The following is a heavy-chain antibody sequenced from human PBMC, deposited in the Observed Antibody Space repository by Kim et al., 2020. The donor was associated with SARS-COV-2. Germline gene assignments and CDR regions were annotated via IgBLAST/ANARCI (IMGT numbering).Heavy chain of an antibody. V-gene: IGHV3-48*02. CDR3: VRQDWPDSSGWS. J-gene: IGHJ4*02. D-gene: IGHD6-19*01. CDR1: GFTFSSYN. Sequence: GGSLRLSCAASGFTFSSYNMNWVRQAPGKGLEWVSYISSSSSTIYYADSVKGRFTISRDNAKNSLSLQMNSLRDEDTAVYYCVRQDWPDSSGWSWGQGTLVTVSS. CDR2: ISSSSSTI.